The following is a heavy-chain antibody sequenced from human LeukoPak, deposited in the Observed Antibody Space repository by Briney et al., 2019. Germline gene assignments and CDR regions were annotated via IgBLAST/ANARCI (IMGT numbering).Heavy chain of an antibody. D-gene: IGHD3-22*01. CDR2: MYTSGST. CDR1: GGSISSGRYW. CDR3: ARDMPHYYDSSEDYFYYYYMGV. J-gene: IGHJ6*03. Sequence: PSETLSLTCTVSGGSISSGRYWWSWIRQPAGKGLEWIGRMYTSGSTNYNPSLKGRVTISVDTSKNQFSLKLSSVTAADTAVYYCARDMPHYYDSSEDYFYYYYMGVWGKGTTVTVSS. V-gene: IGHV4-61*02.